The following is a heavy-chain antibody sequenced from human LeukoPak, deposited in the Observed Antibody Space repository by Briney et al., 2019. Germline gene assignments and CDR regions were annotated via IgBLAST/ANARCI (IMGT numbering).Heavy chain of an antibody. CDR2: INHSGST. J-gene: IGHJ6*03. D-gene: IGHD3-10*01. CDR3: ARRGFTMVRGVTKNYYYYYMDV. CDR1: GGSFSGYY. Sequence: SETLSLTCAVYGGSFSGYYWSWIRQPPGKGLEWIGEINHSGSTNYNPSLKSRVTISVDTSKNQFSLKLSSVTAADTAVYYCARRGFTMVRGVTKNYYYYYMDVWGKGTTVTISS. V-gene: IGHV4-34*01.